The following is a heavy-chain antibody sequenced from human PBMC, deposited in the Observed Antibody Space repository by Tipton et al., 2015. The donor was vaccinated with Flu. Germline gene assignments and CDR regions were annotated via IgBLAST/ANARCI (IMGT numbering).Heavy chain of an antibody. CDR1: GGSFSGYY. Sequence: TLSLTCAVYGGSFSGYYWTWIRQPPGKGLEWIGEINHSGSTDYNPSLRSRVTISVDTSKNQFSVKLSSVTAADTAVYHCARSFSSSRPTLVFWGQGTLVTVSS. CDR2: INHSGST. V-gene: IGHV4-34*01. J-gene: IGHJ4*02. CDR3: ARSFSSSRPTLVF. D-gene: IGHD2/OR15-2a*01.